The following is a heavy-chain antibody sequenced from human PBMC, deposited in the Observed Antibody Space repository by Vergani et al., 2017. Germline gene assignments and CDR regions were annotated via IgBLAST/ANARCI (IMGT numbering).Heavy chain of an antibody. J-gene: IGHJ3*01. CDR3: AVLKIVAERAFDV. CDR1: GYSLTSYW. D-gene: IGHD3-22*01. Sequence: EVQLVQSGAEVKQPGESLKISCKGSGYSLTSYWIGWVRQMPGKGLEWMGIIYPGDSDTRYSPSFQGQVTISADKSTSTAYLQWSSLKASDTVMYYCAVLKIVAERAFDVWGQGTMVTVSS. V-gene: IGHV5-51*01. CDR2: IYPGDSDT.